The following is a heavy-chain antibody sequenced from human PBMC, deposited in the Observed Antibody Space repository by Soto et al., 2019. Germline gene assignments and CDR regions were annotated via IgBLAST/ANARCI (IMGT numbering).Heavy chain of an antibody. CDR2: IWYDGSNQ. V-gene: IGHV3-33*01. J-gene: IGHJ5*02. CDR3: ARWSNSKVVDP. CDR1: GFTFRNHG. Sequence: QVQLVESGGGVVQPGRSLRLSCAASGFTFRNHGMHWVRQAPGKGLEWVGVIWYDGSNQYYAESVKGRFTISRDNSKDTMYLQMNSLRDEDTAVYYCARWSNSKVVDPWGQGTLVTVSS. D-gene: IGHD1-26*01.